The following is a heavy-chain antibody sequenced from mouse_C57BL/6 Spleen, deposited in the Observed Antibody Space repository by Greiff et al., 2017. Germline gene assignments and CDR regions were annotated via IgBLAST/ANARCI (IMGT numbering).Heavy chain of an antibody. D-gene: IGHD1-1*01. CDR2: INPNNGGT. CDR3: ATRRTYGSSYGWYFDV. Sequence: EVKLLESGPELVKPGASVKIPCKASGYTFTDYNMDWVKQSHGKSLEWIGDINPNNGGTIYNQKFKGKATLTVDKSSSTAYMELRSLTSEDTAVYYCATRRTYGSSYGWYFDVWGTGTTVTVSS. J-gene: IGHJ1*03. V-gene: IGHV1-18*01. CDR1: GYTFTDYN.